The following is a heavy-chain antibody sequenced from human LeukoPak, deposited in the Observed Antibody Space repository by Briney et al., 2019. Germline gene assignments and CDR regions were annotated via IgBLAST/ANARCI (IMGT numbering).Heavy chain of an antibody. V-gene: IGHV3-21*01. D-gene: IGHD3-22*01. Sequence: NPGGSLRLSCAASGFTFSSYSMNWVRQAPGKGLEWVSSISSSSSYIYYADSVKGRFTISRDNAKNSLYLQMNSLRAEDTAVYYCARGKNYYDSSGYYHDAFDIWGQGTMVTVSS. CDR2: ISSSSSYI. CDR3: ARGKNYYDSSGYYHDAFDI. CDR1: GFTFSSYS. J-gene: IGHJ3*02.